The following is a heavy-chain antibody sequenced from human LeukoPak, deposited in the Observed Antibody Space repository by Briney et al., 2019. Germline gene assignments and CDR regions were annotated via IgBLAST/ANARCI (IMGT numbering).Heavy chain of an antibody. J-gene: IGHJ3*02. V-gene: IGHV4-4*07. CDR1: GGSISSYY. CDR2: IYTSGST. D-gene: IGHD1-20*01. Sequence: SETLSLTCTVSGGSISSYYWSWIRQPAGKGLEWIGRIYTSGSTNYNPSLKSRVTTSVDKSKNQFSLKLSSVTAADTAVYYCARVRDNWNDVLAFDIWGQGTMVTVSS. CDR3: ARVRDNWNDVLAFDI.